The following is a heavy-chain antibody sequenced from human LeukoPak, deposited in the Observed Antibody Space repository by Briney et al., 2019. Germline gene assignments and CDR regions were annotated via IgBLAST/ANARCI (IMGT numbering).Heavy chain of an antibody. Sequence: SETLSLTCTVSGGSISSYYWSWIRQPAGKGLEWIGNIYSSGTTSFNPSLKSRITMSVDTSKNQFSLKMNSVTAADTAVYFCARDSGFWLYWGQGTLVTVSS. CDR3: ARDSGFWLY. J-gene: IGHJ4*02. CDR1: GGSISSYY. D-gene: IGHD3-22*01. CDR2: IYSSGTT. V-gene: IGHV4-4*07.